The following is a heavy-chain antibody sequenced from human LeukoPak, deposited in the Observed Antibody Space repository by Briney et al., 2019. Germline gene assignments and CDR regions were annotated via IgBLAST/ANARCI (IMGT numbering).Heavy chain of an antibody. D-gene: IGHD4-17*01. J-gene: IGHJ5*02. CDR3: ATSRGLYGDFDNWFDP. CDR1: GYTFTSYY. V-gene: IGHV1-46*01. Sequence: ASVKVSCKASGYTFTSYYMHWVRQAPGQGLEWMGIINPSGGSTSYAQKFQGRVTMTRGTSTSTVYMELSSLRSEDTAVYYCATSRGLYGDFDNWFDPWGQGTLVTVSS. CDR2: INPSGGST.